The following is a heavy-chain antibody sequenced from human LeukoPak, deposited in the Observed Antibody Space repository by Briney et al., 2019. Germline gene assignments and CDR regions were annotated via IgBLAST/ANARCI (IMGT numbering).Heavy chain of an antibody. V-gene: IGHV4-39*01. Sequence: PSETLSLTCTASGGAIISDNFYWGWVRQPPGKGLEWVGSINYSGTTYYNPSLRSRLSISVDTSRTQFFLRLNSVTAADTAVCYCGRLFDSWGQGILVTVAS. CDR1: GGAIISDNFY. J-gene: IGHJ4*02. CDR2: INYSGTT. CDR3: GRLFDS.